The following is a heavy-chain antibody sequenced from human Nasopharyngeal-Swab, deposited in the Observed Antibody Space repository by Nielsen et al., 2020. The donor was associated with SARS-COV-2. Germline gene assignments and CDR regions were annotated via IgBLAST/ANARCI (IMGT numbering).Heavy chain of an antibody. CDR3: AGGWTGRGSGDAFDI. D-gene: IGHD2-15*01. V-gene: IGHV4-31*03. CDR2: IYYSGST. J-gene: IGHJ3*02. CDR1: GGSISSGGYY. Sequence: SETLSLTCTVSGGSISSGGYYWSWIRQHQGKGLEWIGYIYYSGSTYYNPSLKSRVTISVDTSKNQFSLKLSSVTAADTAVYYCAGGWTGRGSGDAFDIWGQGTMVTVSS.